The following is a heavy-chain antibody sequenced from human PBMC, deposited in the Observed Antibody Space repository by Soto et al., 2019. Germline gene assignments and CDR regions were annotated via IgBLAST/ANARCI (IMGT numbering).Heavy chain of an antibody. V-gene: IGHV1-3*05. J-gene: IGHJ4*02. CDR1: GYSFSTHA. CDR3: ARNILGGTTDY. Sequence: QVHLVQSGAEEKNPGASVKVSCKASGYSFSTHAMHWVRQAPGQGLEWVGWINSVNDHTIYSEKFQGRVTITSDTSATTAYMELSSLTSEDTAIYYCARNILGGTTDYWGQGTLVTVYS. D-gene: IGHD1-7*01. CDR2: INSVNDHT.